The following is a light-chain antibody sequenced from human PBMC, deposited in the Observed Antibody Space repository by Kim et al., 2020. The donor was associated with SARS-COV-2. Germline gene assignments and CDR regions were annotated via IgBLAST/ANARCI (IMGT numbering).Light chain of an antibody. CDR3: LQGTHWPRT. J-gene: IGKJ1*01. V-gene: IGKV2-30*02. CDR1: RSLVHSDGNTY. Sequence: DVVMTQSPLTLPVALGQPASISCRSSRSLVHSDGNTYLNWFHQRPGQSPRRLVYKVSNRDSGVPDRFSGSGSGTDFTLTISRVEAEDVGVYYCLQGTHWPRTFGQGTKVDIK. CDR2: KVS.